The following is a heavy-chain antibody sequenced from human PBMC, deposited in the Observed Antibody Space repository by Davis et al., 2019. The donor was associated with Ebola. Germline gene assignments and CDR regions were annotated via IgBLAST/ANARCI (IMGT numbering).Heavy chain of an antibody. J-gene: IGHJ4*02. Sequence: GESLKISCAGSGFTFSTYTFHWVRQAPGKGLEWVSAINSGSDYIYYADSVRGRFTISRDNAKTSLYLQMNGLRAEDTAVYYCARAPPSGPPDYWGQGTLVTVSS. V-gene: IGHV3-21*01. CDR3: ARAPPSGPPDY. CDR1: GFTFSTYT. CDR2: INSGSDYI.